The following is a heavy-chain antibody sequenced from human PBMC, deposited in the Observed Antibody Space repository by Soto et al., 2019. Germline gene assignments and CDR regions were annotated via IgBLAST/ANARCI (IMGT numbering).Heavy chain of an antibody. CDR3: VIEMWTRSGPQNFFDY. D-gene: IGHD6-25*01. J-gene: IGHJ4*02. CDR2: ISPNSGAT. Sequence: QVQLVQSEGELRQPGASVTVSCRASGYTFTSYGIIWVRQAPGQGLEWMGYISPNSGATTYAQNLQGRLTLTTDTSTSTAYMELRRLSSDATAIYYCVIEMWTRSGPQNFFDYWGLGALVTVSS. CDR1: GYTFTSYG. V-gene: IGHV1-18*01.